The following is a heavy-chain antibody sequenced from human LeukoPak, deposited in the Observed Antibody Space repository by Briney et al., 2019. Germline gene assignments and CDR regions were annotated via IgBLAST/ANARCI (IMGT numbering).Heavy chain of an antibody. Sequence: GRSLRLSCAASGFTFSSYGMHWVRQAPGKGLEWVAVIWYDGSNKYYADSVKGRFTIPRDNSKNTLYLQMNSLRAEDTAVYYCASGYYYDSSGYYQFYYFDYWGQGTLVTVSS. J-gene: IGHJ4*02. D-gene: IGHD3-22*01. CDR1: GFTFSSYG. CDR3: ASGYYYDSSGYYQFYYFDY. V-gene: IGHV3-33*01. CDR2: IWYDGSNK.